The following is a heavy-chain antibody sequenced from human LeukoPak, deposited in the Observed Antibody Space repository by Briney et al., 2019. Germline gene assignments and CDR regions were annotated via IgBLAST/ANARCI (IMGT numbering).Heavy chain of an antibody. CDR1: GGTFSSYA. CDR3: AGEGGYYYGSGSPSDP. V-gene: IGHV1-69*06. CDR2: IIPIFGTA. D-gene: IGHD3-10*01. J-gene: IGHJ5*02. Sequence: SVKVSCKASGGTFSSYAISWVRQAPGQGLEWMGGIIPIFGTANYAQKFQGRVTITADKSTSAAYMELSSLRSEDTAVYYCAGEGGYYYGSGSPSDPWGQGTLVTVSS.